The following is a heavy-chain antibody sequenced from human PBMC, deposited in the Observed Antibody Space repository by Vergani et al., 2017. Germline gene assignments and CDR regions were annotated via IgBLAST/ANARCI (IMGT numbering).Heavy chain of an antibody. CDR1: GFTFSSYS. CDR3: ARDLEDIVVVVAAAPFDY. CDR2: ISSSSSTI. Sequence: EVQLVESGGGLVQPGGSLRLSCAASGFTFSSYSMNWVRQAPGKGLEWVSYISSSSSTIYYADSVKGRFTISRDNAKNSLYLQMNSLRDEDTAVYYCARDLEDIVVVVAAAPFDYWGQGTLVTVSS. V-gene: IGHV3-48*02. D-gene: IGHD2-15*01. J-gene: IGHJ4*02.